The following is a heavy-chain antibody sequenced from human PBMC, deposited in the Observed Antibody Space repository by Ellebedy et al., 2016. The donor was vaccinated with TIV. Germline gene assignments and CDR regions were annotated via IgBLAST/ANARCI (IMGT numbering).Heavy chain of an antibody. Sequence: GESLKISXTASGLTFSNYDMHWVRQATGKGLEWVSGIETTGDTYYLDSVKGRFTISRENARDSLFLHMNSLTAGDTAVYYCARGDFSDGGGYRGALGIDYWGQGTLVTVSS. CDR1: GLTFSNYD. V-gene: IGHV3-13*01. D-gene: IGHD3-22*01. CDR2: IETTGDT. J-gene: IGHJ4*02. CDR3: ARGDFSDGGGYRGALGIDY.